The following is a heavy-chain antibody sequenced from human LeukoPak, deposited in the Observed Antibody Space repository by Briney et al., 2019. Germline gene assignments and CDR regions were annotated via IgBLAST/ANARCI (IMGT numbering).Heavy chain of an antibody. D-gene: IGHD1-26*01. V-gene: IGHV3-21*01. CDR3: AREVSELLPLLYYFDY. CDR2: ISSSSSYI. J-gene: IGHJ4*02. CDR1: GFTFSNYW. Sequence: PGGSLRLSCATSGFTFSNYWMSWVRRAPGKGLEWVSSISSSSSYIYYADSVKGRFTISRDNAKNSLYLQMNSLRAEDTAVYYCAREVSELLPLLYYFDYWGQGALVTVSS.